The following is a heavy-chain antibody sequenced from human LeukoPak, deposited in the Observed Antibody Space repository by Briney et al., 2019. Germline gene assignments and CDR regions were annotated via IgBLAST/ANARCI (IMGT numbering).Heavy chain of an antibody. Sequence: ASVKVSCKASGGTFSSYAISWVRQAPGQGLEWMGRINPNSGGTNYAQKFQGRVTMTRDTSISTAYMELSRLRSDDTAVYYCARADNTASFDYWGQGTRVTVSS. V-gene: IGHV1-2*06. CDR2: INPNSGGT. CDR1: GGTFSSYA. CDR3: ARADNTASFDY. D-gene: IGHD5-18*01. J-gene: IGHJ4*02.